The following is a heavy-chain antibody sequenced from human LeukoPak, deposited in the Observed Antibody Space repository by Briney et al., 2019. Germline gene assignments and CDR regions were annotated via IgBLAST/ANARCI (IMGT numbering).Heavy chain of an antibody. J-gene: IGHJ5*02. D-gene: IGHD3-16*02. CDR3: ARDNNDYVWGSYRYGFDP. CDR1: GGTFSSYG. V-gene: IGHV1-69*06. CDR2: IIPFFGRA. Sequence: GSSVKVSCKASGGTFSSYGISWVRQAPGQGLEWMGGIIPFFGRADYAQKFQGRVTITADKSTSTAYMDLTSLKSEDTAVYYCARDNNDYVWGSYRYGFDPWGQGTLVTVSS.